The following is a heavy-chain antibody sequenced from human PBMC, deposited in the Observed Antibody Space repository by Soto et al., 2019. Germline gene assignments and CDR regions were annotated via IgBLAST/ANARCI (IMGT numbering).Heavy chain of an antibody. CDR1: GFTFSSYD. V-gene: IGHV3-23*01. CDR2: FSGGGSST. J-gene: IGHJ6*02. Sequence: GGSLRISCAASGFTFSSYDMDWVRKDTGKGLEWVSVFSGGGSSTYYADSVKGRFTISRDNSKNTLYLQMNSLRAEDTAVYYCAKALSIYDFWSGTDVWGQGTTVTVSS. CDR3: AKALSIYDFWSGTDV. D-gene: IGHD3-3*01.